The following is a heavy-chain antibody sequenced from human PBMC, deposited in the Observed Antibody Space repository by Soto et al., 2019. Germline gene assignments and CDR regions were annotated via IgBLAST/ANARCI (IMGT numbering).Heavy chain of an antibody. Sequence: SETLSLTRTVSGGSIRSYYWNWIRQPPGKGLEWIGYVYYSGSTKYNPSLKSRVTISVDSSKNQFSLKLDSVTAADTAVYYCARLGGYYQAFDHWGQGTLVTVSS. V-gene: IGHV4-59*08. D-gene: IGHD3-3*01. CDR2: VYYSGST. J-gene: IGHJ4*02. CDR3: ARLGGYYQAFDH. CDR1: GGSIRSYY.